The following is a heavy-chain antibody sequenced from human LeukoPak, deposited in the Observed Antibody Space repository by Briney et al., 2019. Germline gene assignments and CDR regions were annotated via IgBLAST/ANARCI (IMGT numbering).Heavy chain of an antibody. Sequence: PSETLSLTCTVSGGSISSYYWSWIRQPPGKGLEWIGYIYYSGSTNYNPSLKSRVTISVDTSKNQFSLKLSSVTAADTAVYYCARLAAAGTPGYWGQGTLVTVSS. D-gene: IGHD6-13*01. J-gene: IGHJ4*02. CDR2: IYYSGST. CDR3: ARLAAAGTPGY. CDR1: GGSISSYY. V-gene: IGHV4-59*08.